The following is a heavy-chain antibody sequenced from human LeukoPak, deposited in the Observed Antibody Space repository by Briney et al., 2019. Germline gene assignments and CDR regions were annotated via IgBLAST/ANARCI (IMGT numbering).Heavy chain of an antibody. CDR3: VKVTAAGFVDH. V-gene: IGHV3-9*01. J-gene: IGHJ4*02. CDR1: GFTFDDYA. CDR2: IGWNSGGI. D-gene: IGHD6-13*01. Sequence: GGSLRLSCAASGFTFDDYAMHWVRQAPGKGLEWVSGIGWNSGGIVYADSVKGRFTISRDNAKNSLYLQMNSLGAEDTAFYYCVKVTAAGFVDHWGQGALVTVSS.